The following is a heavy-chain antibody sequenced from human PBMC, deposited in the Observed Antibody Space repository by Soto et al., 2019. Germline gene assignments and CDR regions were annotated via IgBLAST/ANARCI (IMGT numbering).Heavy chain of an antibody. J-gene: IGHJ4*02. V-gene: IGHV4-34*01. CDR3: ARAYSSSCKYVDY. D-gene: IGHD6-13*01. CDR1: GASFSWYY. CDR2: INHIGRT. Sequence: SETRSRTFPVYGASFSWYYWSWIRQPPGKGLGWMGEINHIGRTECKLSLKRRVTISVDTSKPQLSLKVTSVTAADTAVYYCARAYSSSCKYVDYWGQGTLVTVSS.